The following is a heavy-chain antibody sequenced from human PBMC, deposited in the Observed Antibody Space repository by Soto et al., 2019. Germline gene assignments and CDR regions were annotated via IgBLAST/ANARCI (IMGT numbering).Heavy chain of an antibody. J-gene: IGHJ4*02. D-gene: IGHD6-13*01. Sequence: PGGSLRLSCAASGFTFSNYAVTWVRQAPGKGLEWVSTISGSGGSTYYADSVKGRFTISRDNSKNTLYLQMNSLRAEDTAVYYCSKYQGSSWYEIYYWXQGTLVPVSS. CDR1: GFTFSNYA. V-gene: IGHV3-23*01. CDR2: ISGSGGST. CDR3: SKYQGSSWYEIYY.